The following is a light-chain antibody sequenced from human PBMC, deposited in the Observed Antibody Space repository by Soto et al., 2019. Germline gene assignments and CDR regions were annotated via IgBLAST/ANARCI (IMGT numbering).Light chain of an antibody. Sequence: PGERATLSCRASQSVDNYLAWYQQKLGQAPRLLIYDASNRAAGIPARFSGSGFGTDFTLTISSLEPEDFAVYYCQQRSNWPPQYSFGQGTKLEIK. CDR2: DAS. J-gene: IGKJ2*03. V-gene: IGKV3-11*01. CDR1: QSVDNY. CDR3: QQRSNWPPQYS.